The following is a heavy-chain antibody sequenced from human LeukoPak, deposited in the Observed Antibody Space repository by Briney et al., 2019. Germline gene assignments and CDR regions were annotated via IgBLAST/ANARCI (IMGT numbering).Heavy chain of an antibody. CDR1: GFSISSGFY. CDR2: IYHTGST. J-gene: IGHJ4*02. D-gene: IGHD4/OR15-4a*01. Sequence: SETLSLTCNVSGFSISSGFYWNWLRQPPEKGPEWIGSIYHTGSTSYNPSLKSRVTISVDTSKNEFSLKLSSVTAADTAVYYCTRRLSNGATLNYFDYWGQGTLVTVSS. V-gene: IGHV4-38-2*02. CDR3: TRRLSNGATLNYFDY.